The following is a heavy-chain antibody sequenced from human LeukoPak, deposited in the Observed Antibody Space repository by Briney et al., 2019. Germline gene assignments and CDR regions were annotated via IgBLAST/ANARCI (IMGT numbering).Heavy chain of an antibody. CDR2: INQDGSEK. CDR1: GFTISSYW. V-gene: IGHV3-7*03. Sequence: TGGSLRLSCAASGFTISSYWMSWLRQAPGKGLEWVVNINQDGSEKYFVDSVKGRFTISRDNAKNSLYLQMNSLRAEDTALYYCARDREEAVGGTYYYYMDVWGKGTTVTVSS. CDR3: ARDREEAVGGTYYYYMDV. D-gene: IGHD6-19*01. J-gene: IGHJ6*03.